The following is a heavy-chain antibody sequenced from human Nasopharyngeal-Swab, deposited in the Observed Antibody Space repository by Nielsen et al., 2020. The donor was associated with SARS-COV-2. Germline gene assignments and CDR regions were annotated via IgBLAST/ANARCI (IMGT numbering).Heavy chain of an antibody. Sequence: SHTLSLTCAVYGGSFCGYYWSWIRQPPGKGLEWIGEINHSGTTNYNPSLKSRVTISVDTSKNQFSLKLSSVTAADTAVYYCARGRSSGWFHYHFDYWGQGTLVTVSS. J-gene: IGHJ4*02. CDR2: INHSGTT. CDR3: ARGRSSGWFHYHFDY. CDR1: GGSFCGYY. D-gene: IGHD6-19*01. V-gene: IGHV4-34*01.